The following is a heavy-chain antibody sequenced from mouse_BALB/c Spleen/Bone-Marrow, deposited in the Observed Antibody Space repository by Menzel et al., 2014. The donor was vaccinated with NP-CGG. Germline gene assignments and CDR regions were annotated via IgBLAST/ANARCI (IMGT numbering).Heavy chain of an antibody. Sequence: VQLKQSGPELVKPGASVKISCKASGYSFTGYFMNWVMQSHGKSLEWIGRINPYNGDTFYNQKFKGKATLTVDKSSSTAHMELRSLASEDSAVYYCARSGDCDGFAYWGQGTLVTVSA. CDR3: ARSGDCDGFAY. D-gene: IGHD3-2*02. CDR2: INPYNGDT. CDR1: GYSFTGYF. J-gene: IGHJ3*01. V-gene: IGHV1-20*02.